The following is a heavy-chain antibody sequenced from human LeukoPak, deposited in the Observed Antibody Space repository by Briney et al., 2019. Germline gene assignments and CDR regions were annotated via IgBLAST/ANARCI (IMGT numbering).Heavy chain of an antibody. CDR3: ATAYNYGRDAFDI. V-gene: IGHV1-46*01. D-gene: IGHD5-18*01. CDR1: GYTFTSYY. CDR2: INPSGGST. Sequence: ASVKVSCKASGYTFTSYYMHWVRQAPGQGLEWMGIINPSGGSTSYARKFQGRVTMTRDTSTSTVYMELSSLRSEDTAVYYCATAYNYGRDAFDIWGQGTMVTVSS. J-gene: IGHJ3*02.